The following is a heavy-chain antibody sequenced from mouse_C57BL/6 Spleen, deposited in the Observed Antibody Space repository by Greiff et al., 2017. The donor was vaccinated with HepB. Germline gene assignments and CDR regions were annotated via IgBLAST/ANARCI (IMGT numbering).Heavy chain of an antibody. CDR1: GFSLTSYG. CDR2: IWSGGST. CDR3: ARKRTGRGEMDY. Sequence: QVQLKESGPGLVQPSQSLSITCTVSGFSLTSYGVHWVRQSPGKGLEWLGVIWSGGSTAYNAAFISRLSISKDNSKSQVFCRMNSLQADDTAIYYWARKRTGRGEMDYWGQGTSVTVDS. J-gene: IGHJ4*01. V-gene: IGHV2-2*01.